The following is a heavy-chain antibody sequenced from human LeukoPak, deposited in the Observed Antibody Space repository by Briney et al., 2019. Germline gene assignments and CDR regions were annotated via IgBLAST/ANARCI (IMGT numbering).Heavy chain of an antibody. J-gene: IGHJ4*02. CDR1: GFNFRSYG. V-gene: IGHV3-30*02. CDR3: ATLRYGSGSYYNDY. D-gene: IGHD3-10*01. Sequence: PGGSLPLSCAASGFNFRSYGMQWVRQAPGKGPEWVAVIWHDGSKKYYADSVTRRFSISNDNSRNTLYLQMNSLRPEATAVYYCATLRYGSGSYYNDYWVQAT. CDR2: IWHDGSKK.